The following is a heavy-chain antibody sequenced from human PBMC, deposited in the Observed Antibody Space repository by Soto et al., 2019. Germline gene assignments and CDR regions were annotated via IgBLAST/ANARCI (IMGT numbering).Heavy chain of an antibody. V-gene: IGHV3-23*01. CDR3: AKAYGRFVEWVGGGAYGMDV. CDR1: GFTFSSYG. CDR2: ISASGDTSGSSGNS. J-gene: IGHJ6*01. D-gene: IGHD3-3*01. Sequence: EVQLLESGGGLVQPGGSLRLSCGASGFTFSSYGMSWVRQAPGKGLEWVSGISASGDTSGSSGNSYYADAVQGRFTISRDNSKNILYLQMNSLRSEDTAVYYCAKAYGRFVEWVGGGAYGMDVW.